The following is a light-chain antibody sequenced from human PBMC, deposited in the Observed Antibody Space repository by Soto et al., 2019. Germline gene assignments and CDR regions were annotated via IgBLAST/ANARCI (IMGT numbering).Light chain of an antibody. CDR3: GTWDSSLSALV. V-gene: IGLV1-51*01. Sequence: QSVLTQPPSVSAAPGQKVTISCSGSSSNIGNNYVSWYQQHPGTAPKLLIYDNHKRPSGIPDRCSGSKSGTSATLGITGLQTGDEADYYCGTWDSSLSALVFGGGTKVTVL. J-gene: IGLJ2*01. CDR1: SSNIGNNY. CDR2: DNH.